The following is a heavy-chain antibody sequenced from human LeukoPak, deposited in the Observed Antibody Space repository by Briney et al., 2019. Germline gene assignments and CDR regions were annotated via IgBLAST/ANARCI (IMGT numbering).Heavy chain of an antibody. CDR1: GFTFSSYA. D-gene: IGHD3-10*01. Sequence: GGSLRLSCAASGFTFSSYALHWVRQSPGKGLEWVAVISYDGSKKSYADSVKGRFTISRNNSKNTLYLQMNSLRAEDTAVYYCARPYGSGSYSGAFDIWGQGTMVTVSS. J-gene: IGHJ3*02. CDR2: ISYDGSKK. V-gene: IGHV3-30*04. CDR3: ARPYGSGSYSGAFDI.